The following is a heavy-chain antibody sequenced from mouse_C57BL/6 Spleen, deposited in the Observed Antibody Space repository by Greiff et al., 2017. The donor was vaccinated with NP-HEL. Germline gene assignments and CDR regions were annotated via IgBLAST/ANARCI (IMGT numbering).Heavy chain of an antibody. V-gene: IGHV5-17*01. CDR2: ISSGSSTI. D-gene: IGHD4-1*01. CDR3: ARKLWDGYYFDY. J-gene: IGHJ2*01. CDR1: GFTFSDYG. Sequence: DVKLVESGGGLVKPGGSLKLSCAASGFTFSDYGMHWVRQAPEKGLEWVAYISSGSSTIYYADTVKGRFTISRDNAKNTLFLQMTSLRSEDTAMYYCARKLWDGYYFDYWGQGTTLTVSS.